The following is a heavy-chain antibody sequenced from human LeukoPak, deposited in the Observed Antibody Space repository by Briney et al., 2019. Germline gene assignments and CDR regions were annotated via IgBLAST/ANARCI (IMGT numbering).Heavy chain of an antibody. V-gene: IGHV4-34*01. CDR2: INHSGST. J-gene: IGHJ4*02. CDR1: GGSFSGYY. D-gene: IGHD5-12*01. CDR3: ARIGMVATNY. Sequence: SETLSLTCAVYGGSFSGYYWSCIRQPPGKGLEWIGEINHSGSTNYNPSLKSRVTISVDTSKNQFSLKLSSVTAADTAVYYCARIGMVATNYWGQGTLVTVSS.